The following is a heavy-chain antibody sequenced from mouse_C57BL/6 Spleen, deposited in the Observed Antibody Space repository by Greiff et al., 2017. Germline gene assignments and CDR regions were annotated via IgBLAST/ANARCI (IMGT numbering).Heavy chain of an antibody. CDR3: ARRGYYGSYYAMDY. D-gene: IGHD1-1*01. V-gene: IGHV1-26*01. CDR1: GYTFTDYY. J-gene: IGHJ4*01. Sequence: VQLQQSGPELVKPGASVKISCKASGYTFTDYYMNWVKQSHGKSLEWIGDINPNNGGTSYNQKFKGKATLTVDKSSSTAYMELRSLTSEDSAVYYCARRGYYGSYYAMDYWGQGTSGTVSS. CDR2: INPNNGGT.